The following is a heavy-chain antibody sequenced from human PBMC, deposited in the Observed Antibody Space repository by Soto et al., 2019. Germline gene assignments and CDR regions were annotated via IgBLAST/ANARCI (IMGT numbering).Heavy chain of an antibody. D-gene: IGHD4-17*01. J-gene: IGHJ4*02. CDR1: GFTFSSYG. V-gene: IGHV3-30*18. CDR3: AKDLWVRQLRSYFDY. CDR2: ISYDGINK. Sequence: QVQLVESGGGVVQPGRSLRLSCAASGFTFSSYGMHWVRQAPGKGLEWVAFISYDGINKYYADSVKGRFTISRDNSKNTLYLQMSSLRAEETAVYYCAKDLWVRQLRSYFDYCGQGTLVTVSS.